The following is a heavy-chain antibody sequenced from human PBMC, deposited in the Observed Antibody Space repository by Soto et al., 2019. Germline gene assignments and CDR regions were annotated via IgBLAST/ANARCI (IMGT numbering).Heavy chain of an antibody. J-gene: IGHJ4*02. CDR2: INLRGGTT. Sequence: QVQLVQSGPEVRKPGASVRLSCATSGYNFNQYYIHWVRQAPGQGLDWMGIINLRGGTTEYAHKFRGIVTVTGDTSTRTAYMELSSLRSEDTAVYFCARGPDDSDVPRWDHWGQGTLITVSS. D-gene: IGHD4-17*01. V-gene: IGHV1-46*02. CDR3: ARGPDDSDVPRWDH. CDR1: GYNFNQYY.